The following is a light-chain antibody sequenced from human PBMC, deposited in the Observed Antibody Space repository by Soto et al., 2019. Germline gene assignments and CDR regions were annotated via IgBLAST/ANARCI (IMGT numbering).Light chain of an antibody. CDR3: QQRSSWIT. CDR2: AAS. CDR1: QSVSNY. J-gene: IGKJ5*01. V-gene: IGKV3-11*01. Sequence: EFVLTQTPATLSLSAGERATISCRASQSVSNYLAWYQQKPGQAPRLLIYAASNRATVLPTSFSGSGSATDFTLTISSLEPEDLAVYCWQQRSSWITFGQRTRLEI.